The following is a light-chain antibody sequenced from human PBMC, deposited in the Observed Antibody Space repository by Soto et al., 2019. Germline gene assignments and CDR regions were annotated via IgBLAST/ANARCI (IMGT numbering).Light chain of an antibody. V-gene: IGKV1-16*01. CDR3: QQYFSYPIT. Sequence: DIQMTQSPSSLSASVGDRVTITCRASQGISKYLAWVQQKPGKAPKSLIYGTSSLHSGVPSRFSGSGSGTDFTLTITSLQPEDFAAYDCQQYFSYPITFGQGTRLEI. J-gene: IGKJ5*01. CDR2: GTS. CDR1: QGISKY.